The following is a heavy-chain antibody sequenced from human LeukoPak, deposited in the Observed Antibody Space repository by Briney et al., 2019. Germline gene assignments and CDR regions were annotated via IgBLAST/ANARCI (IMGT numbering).Heavy chain of an antibody. CDR3: ARDLGIAAAGTIDY. Sequence: GGSLRLSCAASGFTFSSYSMNWVRQAPGKGLGWVSSISSSSSYIYYADSVKGRFTISRDNAKNSLYLQMNSLRAEDTAVYYCARDLGIAAAGTIDYWGQGTLVTVSS. D-gene: IGHD6-13*01. CDR1: GFTFSSYS. CDR2: ISSSSSYI. V-gene: IGHV3-21*01. J-gene: IGHJ4*02.